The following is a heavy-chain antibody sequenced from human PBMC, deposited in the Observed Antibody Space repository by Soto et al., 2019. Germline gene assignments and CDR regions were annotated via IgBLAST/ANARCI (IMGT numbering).Heavy chain of an antibody. J-gene: IGHJ6*03. CDR2: IYYSGST. D-gene: IGHD3-3*02. CDR1: GGSISSYY. CDR3: ARDKKGRVDPTFPKYYYYMDV. Sequence: SETLSLTCTVSGGSISSYYWSWIRQPPGKGLEWIGYIYYSGSTNYNPSLKSRVTISVDTSKNQFSLKLSSVTAADTAAYYCARDKKGRVDPTFPKYYYYMDVWGKGTTVTVSS. V-gene: IGHV4-59*01.